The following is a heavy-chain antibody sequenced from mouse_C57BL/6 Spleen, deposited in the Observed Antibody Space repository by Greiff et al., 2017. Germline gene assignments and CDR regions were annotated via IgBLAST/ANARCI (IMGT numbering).Heavy chain of an antibody. D-gene: IGHD2-4*01. CDR1: GFTFSSYG. CDR3: ARQSYYDYEGLFAD. V-gene: IGHV5-6*01. Sequence: EVQRVESGGDLVKPGGSLKLSCAASGFTFSSYGMSWVRQTPDKRLEWVATISSGGSYTYYPDSVKGRFTISRDNAKNTLYLHMSSLKSEDTAMYYCARQSYYDYEGLFADWGQGTLVTVSA. CDR2: ISSGGSYT. J-gene: IGHJ3*01.